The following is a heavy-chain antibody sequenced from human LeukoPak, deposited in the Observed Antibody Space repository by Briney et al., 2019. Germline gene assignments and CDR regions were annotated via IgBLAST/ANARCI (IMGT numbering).Heavy chain of an antibody. Sequence: GGSLRLSCAASGFTFSSYGMHWVRQAPGKGLEWVAVIWYDGSSKYYADSVKGRFTISRDNSKNTLYLQMNSLRAEDTAVYYCAKDSGSMVALDYWGQGTLVTVSS. D-gene: IGHD4/OR15-4a*01. CDR1: GFTFSSYG. J-gene: IGHJ4*02. V-gene: IGHV3-33*06. CDR3: AKDSGSMVALDY. CDR2: IWYDGSSK.